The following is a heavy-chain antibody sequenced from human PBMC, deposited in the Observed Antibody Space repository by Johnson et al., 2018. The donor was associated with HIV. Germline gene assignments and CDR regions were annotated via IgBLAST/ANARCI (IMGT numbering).Heavy chain of an antibody. D-gene: IGHD2-21*01. J-gene: IGHJ3*02. CDR3: ARESVIGAFDI. V-gene: IGHV3-7*01. CDR2: IKQDGSEK. Sequence: VQLVESGGGLVQPGGSLRLSCAASGFTFSSYWMSWVRQAPGKGLEWVANIKQDGSEKYYVDSVKGRFTISRDNSKNTLYLQMNSLRAEDTAVYYCARESVIGAFDIWGQGTMVTVSS. CDR1: GFTFSSYW.